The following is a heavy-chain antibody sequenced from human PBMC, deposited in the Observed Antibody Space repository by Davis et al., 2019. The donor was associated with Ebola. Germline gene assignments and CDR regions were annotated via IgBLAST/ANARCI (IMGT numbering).Heavy chain of an antibody. V-gene: IGHV3-21*01. CDR1: GFTFTSYT. CDR2: VNSPSNYI. Sequence: GESLKISCAASGFTFTSYTMYWVRQAPGKGLEWVSSVNSPSNYIYYADSVKGRFTISRDNAKNSVYLQMNSLRAEDTAVYYCATEVAGGAFDIWGRGTMVTVSS. CDR3: ATEVAGGAFDI. D-gene: IGHD6-19*01. J-gene: IGHJ3*02.